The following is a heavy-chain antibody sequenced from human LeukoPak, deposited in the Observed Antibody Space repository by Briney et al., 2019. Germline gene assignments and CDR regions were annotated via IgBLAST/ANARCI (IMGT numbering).Heavy chain of an antibody. CDR2: ISGSGDNT. D-gene: IGHD5-24*01. Sequence: PGGSLRLSCAASGFTFGNCGMSWVRLPPGKGLEWVSVISGSGDNTYYANSVKGRFTVSRDNSKNTLYLQMNNLRGEDTALYYCTKGPYGNSTYYGMDVWGQGTTVTVSS. CDR3: TKGPYGNSTYYGMDV. V-gene: IGHV3-23*01. J-gene: IGHJ6*02. CDR1: GFTFGNCG.